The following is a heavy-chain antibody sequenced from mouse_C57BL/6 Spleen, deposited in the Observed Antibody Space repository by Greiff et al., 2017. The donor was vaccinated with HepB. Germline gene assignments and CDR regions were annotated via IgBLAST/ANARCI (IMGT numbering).Heavy chain of an antibody. Sequence: QVQLQQPGAELVRPGSSVKLSCKASGYTFTSYWMHWVQQRPIQGLEWIGNIDPSDSETHYNQKFKDKATLTVDKSTITAYMQLSSLTSEDSTIYSCARYYGGRPYDDVDNWGKGTTLTVSS. V-gene: IGHV1-52*01. CDR2: IDPSDSET. D-gene: IGHD1-2*01. CDR3: ARYYGGRPYDDVDN. CDR1: GYTFTSYW. J-gene: IGHJ2*01.